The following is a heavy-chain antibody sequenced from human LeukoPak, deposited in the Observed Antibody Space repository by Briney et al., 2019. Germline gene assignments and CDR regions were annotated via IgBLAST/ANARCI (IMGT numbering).Heavy chain of an antibody. V-gene: IGHV3-21*01. CDR3: ARGSPIYGGVDY. Sequence: WGSLRLSCAASGFTFSSYSMNWVRQAPGKGLEWVSSISSSSSYIYYADSVKGRFTISRDNAKNSLYLQMNSLRAEDTAVYYCARGSPIYGGVDYWGQGTLVTVSS. J-gene: IGHJ4*02. D-gene: IGHD4-23*01. CDR1: GFTFSSYS. CDR2: ISSSSSYI.